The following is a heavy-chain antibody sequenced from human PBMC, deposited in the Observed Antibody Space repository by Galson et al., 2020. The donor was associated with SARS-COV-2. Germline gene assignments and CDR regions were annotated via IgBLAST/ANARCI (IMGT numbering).Heavy chain of an antibody. CDR2: INHSGST. Sequence: SETLSLTCAVYGGSFSGYYWSWIRQPPGKGLEWIGEINHSGSTNYNPSLKSRVTISVDTSKNQFSLKLSSVTAADTAVYYCARVTQRGNSEVAARPPWYFDLWGRGTLVTVSS. CDR3: ARVTQRGNSEVAARPPWYFDL. J-gene: IGHJ2*01. CDR1: GGSFSGYY. V-gene: IGHV4-34*01. D-gene: IGHD6-6*01.